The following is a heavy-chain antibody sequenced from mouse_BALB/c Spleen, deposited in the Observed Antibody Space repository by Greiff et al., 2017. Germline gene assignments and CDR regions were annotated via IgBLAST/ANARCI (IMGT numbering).Heavy chain of an antibody. D-gene: IGHD2-1*01. Sequence: EVKLVESGGGLVQPGGSRKLSCAASGFTFSSFGMHWVRQAPEKGLEWVAYISSGSSTIYYADTVKGRFTISRDNPKNTLFLQMTSLRSEDTAMYYCERSRYGNYDYAMDYWGQGTSVTVSA. CDR2: ISSGSSTI. CDR3: ERSRYGNYDYAMDY. CDR1: GFTFSSFG. V-gene: IGHV5-17*02. J-gene: IGHJ4*01.